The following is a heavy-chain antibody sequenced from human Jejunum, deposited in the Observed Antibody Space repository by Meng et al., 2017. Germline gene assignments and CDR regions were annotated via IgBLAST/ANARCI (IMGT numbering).Heavy chain of an antibody. CDR1: GDSISSYY. J-gene: IGHJ4*02. V-gene: IGHV4-4*08. CDR3: ARGVYGAYFDH. Sequence: SETLSLTCSVSGDSISSYYWSWVRQPPGNRLEWMAYITAGGNIEYNPSLNSRVTISLDTSKHQFSLKLSSVTAADTAVYFCARGVYGAYFDHWGQGTLVTVSS. CDR2: ITAGGNI. D-gene: IGHD5/OR15-5a*01.